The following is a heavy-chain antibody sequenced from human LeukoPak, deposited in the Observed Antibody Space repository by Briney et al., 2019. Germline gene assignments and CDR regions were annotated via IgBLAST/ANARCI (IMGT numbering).Heavy chain of an antibody. Sequence: GGSLRLSCAASGFTFSSYAMSWVRQAPGKGLEWVSAISGSGGSTYYADSVKGRFTISRDNSKNTLYLQMNSLRAEDTAVYYCAKDFDLELADFWSGYSSFDYWGQGTLVTVSS. D-gene: IGHD3-3*01. V-gene: IGHV3-23*01. CDR2: ISGSGGST. CDR1: GFTFSSYA. CDR3: AKDFDLELADFWSGYSSFDY. J-gene: IGHJ4*02.